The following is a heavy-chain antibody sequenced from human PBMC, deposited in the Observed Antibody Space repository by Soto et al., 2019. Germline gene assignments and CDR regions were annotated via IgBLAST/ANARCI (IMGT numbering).Heavy chain of an antibody. J-gene: IGHJ4*02. CDR3: ARRLTTTVTAMGY. V-gene: IGHV3-66*03. CDR2: IYNFGSI. CDR1: GFTVSSSY. Sequence: PGGSLRLSCAASGFTVSSSYMSWVRQAPGKGLEWVSVIYNFGSIYYADSVKGRFTISRDNSRNTVYLQVNSLRIEDTAVYYCARRLTTTVTAMGYWGQGTPVTVS. D-gene: IGHD2-21*02.